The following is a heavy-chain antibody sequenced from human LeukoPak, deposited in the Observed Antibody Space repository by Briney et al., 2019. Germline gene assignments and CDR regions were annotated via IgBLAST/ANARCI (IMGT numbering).Heavy chain of an antibody. V-gene: IGHV4-34*01. CDR2: INHSGST. CDR3: ARGEGVKNFGTRGLYYGMDV. D-gene: IGHD3-3*01. J-gene: IGHJ6*02. Sequence: SETLSLTCAVYGGSFSGYYWSWIRQPPGKGLEWIGEINHSGSTNYNPSLKSRVTISVDTSKNQFSLKLSSVTAADTAVYYCARGEGVKNFGTRGLYYGMDVWGQETAVTVS. CDR1: GGSFSGYY.